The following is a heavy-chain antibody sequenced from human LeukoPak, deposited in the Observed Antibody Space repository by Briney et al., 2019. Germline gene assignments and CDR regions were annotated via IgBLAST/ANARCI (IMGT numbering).Heavy chain of an antibody. CDR3: ARQGLYDSSDFWTFQH. D-gene: IGHD3/OR15-3a*01. J-gene: IGHJ1*01. V-gene: IGHV3-11*06. Sequence: GGSLRLSCAATGFSFSDYYMSWIRQTPEEGLEWLSYISSSSDYKNYADSLKGRFTISRDNAKNSVYLQMNSLRAEDTAVYYCARQGLYDSSDFWTFQHWGQGTLVTVSS. CDR1: GFSFSDYY. CDR2: ISSSSDYK.